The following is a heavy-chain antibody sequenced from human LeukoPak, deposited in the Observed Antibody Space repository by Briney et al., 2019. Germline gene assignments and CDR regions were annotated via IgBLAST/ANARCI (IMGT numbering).Heavy chain of an antibody. CDR3: ARDRDYYDSLYYFDY. CDR1: GFTFSSYW. D-gene: IGHD3-22*01. V-gene: IGHV3-74*01. J-gene: IGHJ4*02. Sequence: PGGSLRLSCAASGFTFSSYWMHWVRQAPGKGLVWVSRINSDGSRTSYADSVKGRFTISRDNAKNTLYLQMNSLRAEDTAVYYCARDRDYYDSLYYFDYWGQGTLVTVSS. CDR2: INSDGSRT.